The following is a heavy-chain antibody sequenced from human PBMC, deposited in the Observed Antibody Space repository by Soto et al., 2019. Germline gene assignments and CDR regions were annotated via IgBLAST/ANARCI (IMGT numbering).Heavy chain of an antibody. J-gene: IGHJ6*02. Sequence: SETLSLTCTVSGRSISSYYWSWIRQPAGKGLEWIGRIYTSGSTNYNPSLKSRVTMSVDTSKNQFSLKLSSVTAADTAVYYCARGEPYYYDSSGYYYHYYGMDVWGQGTTVTVSS. CDR3: ARGEPYYYDSSGYYYHYYGMDV. D-gene: IGHD3-22*01. CDR2: IYTSGST. CDR1: GRSISSYY. V-gene: IGHV4-4*07.